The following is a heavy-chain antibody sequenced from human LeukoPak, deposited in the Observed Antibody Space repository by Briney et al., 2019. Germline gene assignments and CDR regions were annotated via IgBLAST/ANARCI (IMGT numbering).Heavy chain of an antibody. V-gene: IGHV3-23*01. Sequence: GGSLRLSCAASGFTFSSYAMSWVRQAPGKGLEWVSAISGSGGSTYYADSVKGRFTISRDNSKNTLYLQMNSLRAEDTAVYYCARVRVGATGGFDYWGQGTLVTVSS. J-gene: IGHJ4*02. CDR3: ARVRVGATGGFDY. D-gene: IGHD1-26*01. CDR2: ISGSGGST. CDR1: GFTFSSYA.